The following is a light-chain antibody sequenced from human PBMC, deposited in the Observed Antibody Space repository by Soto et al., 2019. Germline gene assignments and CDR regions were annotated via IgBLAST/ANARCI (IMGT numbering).Light chain of an antibody. J-gene: IGKJ2*01. CDR1: QSVSSSY. CDR2: GAS. CDR3: QQYGSSPQT. Sequence: EIVLTQSPGTLSLSPRERATLSCRASQSVSSSYLGWYQQKPGQAPRLLIYGASSRATGIPDRFSGSGSGTDFTLTISRLEPEDFAVYYCQQYGSSPQTFGQGTKVEIK. V-gene: IGKV3-20*01.